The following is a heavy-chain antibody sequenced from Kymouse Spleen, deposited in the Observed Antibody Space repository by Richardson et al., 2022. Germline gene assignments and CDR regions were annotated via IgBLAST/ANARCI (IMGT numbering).Heavy chain of an antibody. Sequence: QVQLQQWGAGLLKPSETLSLTCAVYGGSFSGYYWSWIRQPPGKGLEWIGEINHSGSTNYNPSLKSRVTISVDTSKNQFSLKLSSVTAADTAVYYCARDMVRGVIITEYYYYGMDVWGQGTTVTVSS. V-gene: IGHV4-34*01. D-gene: IGHD3-10*01. CDR2: INHSGST. CDR1: GGSFSGYY. CDR3: ARDMVRGVIITEYYYYGMDV. J-gene: IGHJ6*02.